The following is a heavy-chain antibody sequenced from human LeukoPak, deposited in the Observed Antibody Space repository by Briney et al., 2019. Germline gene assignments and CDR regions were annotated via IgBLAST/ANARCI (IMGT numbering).Heavy chain of an antibody. J-gene: IGHJ4*02. CDR3: AHSGAYCTSNSRCYDNFDS. CDR2: IYWDDDK. CDR1: GFSLSTSGMG. Sequence: SGPTLVKPTQTLTLTCIVSGFSLSTSGMGVGWIRQPPGKALEWLALIYWDDDKRYRPSLKNRLTITRDTSKNQVVLTMANMDTVDTGTSYCAHSGAYCTSNSRCYDNFDSWGQGTPVTVSS. D-gene: IGHD2-21*01. V-gene: IGHV2-5*02.